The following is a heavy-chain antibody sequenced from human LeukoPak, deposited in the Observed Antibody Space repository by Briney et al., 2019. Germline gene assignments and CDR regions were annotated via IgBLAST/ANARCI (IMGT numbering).Heavy chain of an antibody. CDR1: GGSISSSSYY. CDR3: ARREREEGYDTFDY. J-gene: IGHJ4*02. D-gene: IGHD5-12*01. V-gene: IGHV4-39*01. CDR2: IYYSGST. Sequence: PSETLSLTCTVSGGSISSSSYYWGWIRQPPGKGLEWIGSIYYSGSTYYNPSLKSRVTISVDTSKNQFSLKLSSVTAADTAVYYCARREREEGYDTFDYWGQKTVVPVFS.